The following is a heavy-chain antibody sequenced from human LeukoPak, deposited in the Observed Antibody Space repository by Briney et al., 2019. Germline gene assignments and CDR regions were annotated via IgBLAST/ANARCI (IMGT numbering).Heavy chain of an antibody. D-gene: IGHD6-13*01. Sequence: SVKVSCKASGGTFSSYAISWVRRAPGQGLEWMGGIIPIFGTANYAQKFQGRVTITADKSTSTAYMELSSLRSEDTAVYYCARSYSGSSWPGAFDIWGQGTMVTVSS. J-gene: IGHJ3*02. CDR2: IIPIFGTA. CDR3: ARSYSGSSWPGAFDI. CDR1: GGTFSSYA. V-gene: IGHV1-69*06.